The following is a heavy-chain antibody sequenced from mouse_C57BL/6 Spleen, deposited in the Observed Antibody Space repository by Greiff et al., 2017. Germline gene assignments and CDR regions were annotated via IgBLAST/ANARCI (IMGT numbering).Heavy chain of an antibody. CDR1: GYTFTDHT. CDR3: ARCDYSNYDPFAY. J-gene: IGHJ3*01. D-gene: IGHD2-5*01. CDR2: IYPSGGRT. Sequence: VQLQQSDAELVKPGASVKISCKVSGYTFTDHTIHWMKQRPEQGLEWIGYIYPSGGRTKYNAKFKGKDTLTADKSSSKAYMQLNSLTSEDSAVYFCARCDYSNYDPFAYWGQGTLVTVSA. V-gene: IGHV1-78*01.